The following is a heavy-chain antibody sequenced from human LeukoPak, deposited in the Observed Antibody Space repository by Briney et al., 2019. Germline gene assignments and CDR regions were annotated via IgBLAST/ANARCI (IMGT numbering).Heavy chain of an antibody. V-gene: IGHV7-4-1*02. D-gene: IGHD3-22*01. CDR2: INTNTGNP. CDR3: ARGEVLDYYDSSGPDY. Sequence: ASVKVSCKASGYTFTSYAMNWVRQAPGQGLEWKGWINTNTGNPTYAQGFTGRFVFSLDTSVSTAYLQISSLKAEDTAVYYCARGEVLDYYDSSGPDYWGQGTLVTVSS. J-gene: IGHJ4*02. CDR1: GYTFTSYA.